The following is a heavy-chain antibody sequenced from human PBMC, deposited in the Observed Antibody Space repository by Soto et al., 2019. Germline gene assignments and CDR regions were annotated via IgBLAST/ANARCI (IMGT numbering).Heavy chain of an antibody. D-gene: IGHD2-15*01. V-gene: IGHV3-21*05. CDR2: ISSSSSYI. J-gene: IGHJ6*02. CDR1: GFTFSRYE. Sequence: EVQLVESGGDLVQPGGSLRLSCAASGFTFSRYEMNWVRQAPGKGLEWISYISSSSSYIYYADSVKGRFTISRDNAKNSLYLQMNSLRAEDTAVYYCAREVGYCSGGSCPDLYYYYGMDVWGQGTTVTVSS. CDR3: AREVGYCSGGSCPDLYYYYGMDV.